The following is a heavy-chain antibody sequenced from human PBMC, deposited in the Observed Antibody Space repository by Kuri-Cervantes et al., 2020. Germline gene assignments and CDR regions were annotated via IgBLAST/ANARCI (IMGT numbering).Heavy chain of an antibody. Sequence: GESLKISCAASGFSFSSYSMSWVRQAPGKGLEWVSGISGNGGSTFYVDSVTGRFTISRDNSKNTLYLQMNSLRAEDTAVYYCAKLPDSSGTYYYYGMDVWGQGTTVTVSS. J-gene: IGHJ6*02. CDR1: GFSFSSYS. V-gene: IGHV3-23*01. D-gene: IGHD3-22*01. CDR2: ISGNGGST. CDR3: AKLPDSSGTYYYYGMDV.